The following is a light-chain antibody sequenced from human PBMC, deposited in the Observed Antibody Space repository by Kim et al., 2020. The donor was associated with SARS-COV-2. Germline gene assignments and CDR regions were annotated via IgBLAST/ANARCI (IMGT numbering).Light chain of an antibody. V-gene: IGLV2-14*03. CDR3: SSYTSSSTRVL. CDR1: SSGVGGHTY. Sequence: HSIRLPCTGTSSGVGGHTYVSWDQQHPGKAPKLMISGVSKRPSGVSNRFSGSKSGNTASRTIFGLQAEDEADYYCSSYTSSSTRVLFGGGTQLTVL. CDR2: GVS. J-gene: IGLJ2*01.